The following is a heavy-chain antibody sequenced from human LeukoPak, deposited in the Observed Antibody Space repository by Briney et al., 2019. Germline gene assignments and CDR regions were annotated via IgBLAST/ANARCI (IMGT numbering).Heavy chain of an antibody. V-gene: IGHV4-61*02. CDR1: GGSISSGSCY. D-gene: IGHD3-3*01. CDR2: IYTSGST. CDR3: ARDDDFWSGLDY. Sequence: PSETLSLTCTVSGGSISSGSCYWSWIRQPAGKGLEWIGRIYTSGSTNYNPSLKSRVTISVDTSKNQFSLKLSSVTAADTAVYYCARDDDFWSGLDYWGQGTLVTVSS. J-gene: IGHJ4*02.